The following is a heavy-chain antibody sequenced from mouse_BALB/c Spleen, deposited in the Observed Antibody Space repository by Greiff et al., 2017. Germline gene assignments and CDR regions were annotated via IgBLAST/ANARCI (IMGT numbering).Heavy chain of an antibody. CDR1: GYTFTSYW. CDR2: IYPSDSYT. Sequence: QVQLQQPGAELVRPGASVKLSCKASGYTFTSYWINWVKQRPGQGLEWIGNIYPSDSYTNYNQKFKDKATLTVDKSSSTAYMQLSSPTSEDSAVYYCTRYDYGSSYDRYFDVWGAGTTVTVSS. V-gene: IGHV1-69*02. CDR3: TRYDYGSSYDRYFDV. J-gene: IGHJ1*01. D-gene: IGHD1-1*01.